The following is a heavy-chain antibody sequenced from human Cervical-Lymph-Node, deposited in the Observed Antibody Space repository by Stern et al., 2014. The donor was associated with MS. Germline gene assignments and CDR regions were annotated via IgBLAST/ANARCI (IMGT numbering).Heavy chain of an antibody. CDR3: AKDAMREAQ. V-gene: IGHV3-30*18. D-gene: IGHD1-26*01. Sequence: VQLEESGGGVVQPGRSLRLSCAASGFTFITYGMHWVRQAPGKGLEWVALISYDGRSKYFADSVKGRFAISRDNSKNTLYLQMNSLRPEDTAVYYCAKDAMREAQWGQGTLVTVSS. J-gene: IGHJ4*02. CDR1: GFTFITYG. CDR2: ISYDGRSK.